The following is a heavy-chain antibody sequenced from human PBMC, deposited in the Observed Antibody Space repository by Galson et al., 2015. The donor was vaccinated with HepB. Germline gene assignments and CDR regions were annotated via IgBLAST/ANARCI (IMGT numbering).Heavy chain of an antibody. D-gene: IGHD3-22*01. J-gene: IGHJ4*02. V-gene: IGHV3-33*08. CDR1: GFTFSSYG. CDR3: ARDTQAGYYDSSGPIDY. CDR2: IWCDGSNK. Sequence: SLRLSCAASGFTFSSYGMHWVRQAPGKGLEWVAVIWCDGSNKYYADSVKGRFTISRDNSKNTLYLQMNSLRAEDTAVYYCARDTQAGYYDSSGPIDYWGQGTLVTVSS.